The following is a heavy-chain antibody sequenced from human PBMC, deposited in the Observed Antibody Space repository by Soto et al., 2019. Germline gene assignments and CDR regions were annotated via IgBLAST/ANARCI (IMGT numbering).Heavy chain of an antibody. J-gene: IGHJ4*02. CDR1: GFPFSSYA. CDR2: ISNSGNNT. Sequence: GGSLRLSCAASGFPFSSYAMTWVRQAPGKGLEWVSTISNSGNNTFYGDSVKGRFTISRDSSKNTLYLQMNSLRVKDMAVYYCASAPSFGSGIFCFAGWGQGTLVTVSS. D-gene: IGHD3-10*01. V-gene: IGHV3-23*01. CDR3: ASAPSFGSGIFCFAG.